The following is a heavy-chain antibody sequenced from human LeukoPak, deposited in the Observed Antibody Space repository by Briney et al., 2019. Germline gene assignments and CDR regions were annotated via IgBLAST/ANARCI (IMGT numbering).Heavy chain of an antibody. Sequence: PSETLSLTCTVSGGSISSYYWSWIRQPAGKGLEWIGRIYTSGSTNYNPSLKSRVTMSVDTSKNQFSLKLSSVTAADTAVYYCARQTLEWLSDAFDIWGQGTMVTVSS. D-gene: IGHD3-3*01. J-gene: IGHJ3*02. V-gene: IGHV4-4*07. CDR1: GGSISSYY. CDR2: IYTSGST. CDR3: ARQTLEWLSDAFDI.